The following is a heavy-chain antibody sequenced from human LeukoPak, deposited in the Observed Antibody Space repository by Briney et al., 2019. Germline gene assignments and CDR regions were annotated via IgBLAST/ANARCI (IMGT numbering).Heavy chain of an antibody. CDR3: ARVIRSGYDTYYYYMDV. CDR2: IIPIFGTA. CDR1: GGTFSSYA. V-gene: IGHV1-69*06. Sequence: ASVKVSCKASGGTFSSYAISWVRQAPGQGLEWMGGIIPIFGTANYAQKFQGRVTITADKSTSTAYMELSSLRSEDTAVYYCARVIRSGYDTYYYYMDVWGKGTTVTVSS. J-gene: IGHJ6*03. D-gene: IGHD5-12*01.